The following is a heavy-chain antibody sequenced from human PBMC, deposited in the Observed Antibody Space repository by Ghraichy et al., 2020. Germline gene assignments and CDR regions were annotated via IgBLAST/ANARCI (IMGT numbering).Heavy chain of an antibody. Sequence: ASVKVSCKASGYTFTGYYMHWVRQAPGQGLEWMGRINPNSGGTNYAQKFQGRVTMTRDTSISTAYMELSRLRSDDTAVYYCAREMGARLYYYYGMDVWGQGTTVTVSS. V-gene: IGHV1-2*06. CDR2: INPNSGGT. J-gene: IGHJ6*02. CDR1: GYTFTGYY. CDR3: AREMGARLYYYYGMDV. D-gene: IGHD6-6*01.